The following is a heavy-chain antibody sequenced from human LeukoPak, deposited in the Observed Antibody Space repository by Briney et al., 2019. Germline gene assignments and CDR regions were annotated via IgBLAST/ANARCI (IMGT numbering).Heavy chain of an antibody. CDR1: GFTFSSYG. V-gene: IGHV1-46*01. Sequence: GGSLRLSCAASGFTFSSYGMHWVRQAPGQGLEWMGIINPSGGSTSYAQKFQGRVTMSRDTSTSTVYMELSSLRSEDTAVYYCARVPSPSSGWKGAWFDPWGQGTLVTVSS. J-gene: IGHJ5*02. CDR2: INPSGGST. CDR3: ARVPSPSSGWKGAWFDP. D-gene: IGHD6-19*01.